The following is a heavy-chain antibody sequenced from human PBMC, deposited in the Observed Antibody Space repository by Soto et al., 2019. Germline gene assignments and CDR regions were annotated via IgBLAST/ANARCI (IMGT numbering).Heavy chain of an antibody. D-gene: IGHD3-9*01. CDR2: IYYSGST. J-gene: IGHJ5*02. CDR3: ARTYYDISKFRNGWIDP. CDR1: GGSISSYY. Sequence: PSETLSLTCTVSGGSISSYYWSWIRQPPGKGLEWIGYIYYSGSTNYNPSLKSRVTISVDTSKNQFSLKLSSVTAADTAVYYCARTYYDISKFRNGWIDPWGQGTLVTVSS. V-gene: IGHV4-59*01.